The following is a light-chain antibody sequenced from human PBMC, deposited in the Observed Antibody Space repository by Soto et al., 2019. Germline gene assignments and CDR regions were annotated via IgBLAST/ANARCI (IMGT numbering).Light chain of an antibody. CDR2: EGS. CDR1: SSDVGSYNL. J-gene: IGLJ1*01. CDR3: CSYAGSSTYA. Sequence: QSVLTQPASVSGSPGQSITISCTGTSSDVGSYNLVSWYQQHPGKAPKLMIYEGSKRPSGVSNRFSGSKSGNTASLTISGLQAEGEADYYCCSYAGSSTYAFGNGTKVTVL. V-gene: IGLV2-23*01.